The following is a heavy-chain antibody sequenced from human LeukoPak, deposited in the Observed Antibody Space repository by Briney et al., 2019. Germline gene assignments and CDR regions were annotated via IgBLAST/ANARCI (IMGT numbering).Heavy chain of an antibody. CDR1: GGSISSGSYY. D-gene: IGHD4-11*01. V-gene: IGHV4-61*02. CDR3: ASSFVYNNYNYYYYYCMDV. CDR2: IYTSGST. J-gene: IGHJ6*02. Sequence: SETLSLTCTVSGGSISSGSYYWSCIRQPAGTGLEWIGRIYTSGSTNYNPSLKSRVTISVDTSKNQFSLKLSSVIAADTAVYYCASSFVYNNYNYYYYYCMDVWGQGTTVTVSS.